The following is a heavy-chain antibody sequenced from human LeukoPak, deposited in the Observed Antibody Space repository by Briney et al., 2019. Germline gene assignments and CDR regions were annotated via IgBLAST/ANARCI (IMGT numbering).Heavy chain of an antibody. V-gene: IGHV3-7*01. Sequence: QTGGSLRLSCAASGFTFSSHWMSWVRQAPGKGLEWVANIKQDGSEKYYVDSVKGRFTISRDNAKNSLYLQMNSLRAEDTAVYYCARDGADILTGYLYSYYYYYMDVWGKGTTVTISS. CDR3: ARDGADILTGYLYSYYYYYMDV. CDR2: IKQDGSEK. CDR1: GFTFSSHW. J-gene: IGHJ6*03. D-gene: IGHD3-9*01.